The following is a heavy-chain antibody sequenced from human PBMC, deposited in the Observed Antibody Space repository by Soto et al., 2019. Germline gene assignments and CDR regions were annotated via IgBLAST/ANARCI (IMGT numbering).Heavy chain of an antibody. J-gene: IGHJ3*02. V-gene: IGHV3-21*01. Sequence: GGSLRLSCAASGFTFSSYSMNWVRQAPGKGLEWVSSTSSSSSYIYYADSVKGRFTISRDNAKNSLYLQMNSLRAEDTAVYYCARDQTAMVQTDAFDIWGQGTMVTVSS. CDR1: GFTFSSYS. CDR2: TSSSSSYI. D-gene: IGHD5-18*01. CDR3: ARDQTAMVQTDAFDI.